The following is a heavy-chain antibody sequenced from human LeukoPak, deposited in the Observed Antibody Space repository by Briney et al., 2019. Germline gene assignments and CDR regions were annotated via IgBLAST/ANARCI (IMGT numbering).Heavy chain of an antibody. Sequence: PGGSLRLSCAASGFTFSSYAMSWVRQAPGKGLEWVSAISGSGGSTYYADAVKGRFTISRGNSKNTLYLQMNSLRAEDTAVYYCAKDEAGATSPYYFDYWGQGTLVTVSS. CDR1: GFTFSSYA. CDR3: AKDEAGATSPYYFDY. V-gene: IGHV3-23*01. J-gene: IGHJ4*02. CDR2: ISGSGGST. D-gene: IGHD1-26*01.